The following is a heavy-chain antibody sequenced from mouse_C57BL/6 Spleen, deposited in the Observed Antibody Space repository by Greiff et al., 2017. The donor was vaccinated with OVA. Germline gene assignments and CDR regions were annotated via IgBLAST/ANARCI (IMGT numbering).Heavy chain of an antibody. CDR1: GYTFTSYT. CDR3: ASRTGTGAMDY. D-gene: IGHD4-1*01. CDR2: INPSSGYT. V-gene: IGHV1-4*01. J-gene: IGHJ4*01. Sequence: VQLVESGAELARPGASVKMSCKASGYTFTSYTMHWVKQRPGQGLEWIGYINPSSGYTKYNQKFKDKATLTADKSSSTAYMQLSSLTSEDSAVYYCASRTGTGAMDYWGQGTSVTVSS.